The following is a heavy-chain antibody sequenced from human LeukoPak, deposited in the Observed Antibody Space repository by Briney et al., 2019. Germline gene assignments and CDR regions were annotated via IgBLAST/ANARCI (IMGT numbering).Heavy chain of an antibody. Sequence: PSETLSLTCTVSGGSISSSSYYWGWLRQPPGKGLEWVGSIYYSGSTYYNPSLKSRVTISVDTSKNQFSLKLSSVTAADTAVYYCARGEGKQWPRRERWFDPWGQGTLVTVSS. J-gene: IGHJ5*02. CDR2: IYYSGST. CDR1: GGSISSSSYY. D-gene: IGHD6-19*01. V-gene: IGHV4-39*07. CDR3: ARGEGKQWPRRERWFDP.